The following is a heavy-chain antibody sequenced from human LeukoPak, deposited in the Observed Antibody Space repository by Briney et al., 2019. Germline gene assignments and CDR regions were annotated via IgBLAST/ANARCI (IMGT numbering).Heavy chain of an antibody. CDR3: ARAHYYDSSGYSH. CDR2: IWYDGSNK. Sequence: GRSLRLSCAASGFTFSNYGMHWVRQAPGKGLEWVAVIWYDGSNKYYADSVKGRFTISRDNSKNTLYLQMNSLRAEDTAVYYCARAHYYDSSGYSHWGQGTLVTVSS. J-gene: IGHJ4*02. V-gene: IGHV3-33*01. CDR1: GFTFSNYG. D-gene: IGHD3-22*01.